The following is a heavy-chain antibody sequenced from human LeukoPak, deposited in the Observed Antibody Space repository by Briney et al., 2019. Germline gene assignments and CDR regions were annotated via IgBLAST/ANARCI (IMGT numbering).Heavy chain of an antibody. CDR2: INHSGST. V-gene: IGHV4-34*01. CDR3: ARHVAGTGGFDY. CDR1: GGSFSGYY. D-gene: IGHD6-19*01. J-gene: IGHJ4*02. Sequence: NPSETLSLTCAVYGGSFSGYYWSWIRQPPGKGLEWIGEINHSGSTNYNPSLKSRVTISVDTSKNQFSLKLSSVTAADTAVYYCARHVAGTGGFDYWGQGTLVTVSS.